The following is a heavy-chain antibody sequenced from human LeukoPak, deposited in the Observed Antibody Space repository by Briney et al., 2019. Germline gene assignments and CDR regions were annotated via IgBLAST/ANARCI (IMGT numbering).Heavy chain of an antibody. Sequence: GGSLRLSCAASGFTFSSYGMHWVAQAPGKGLEWVTFIRYDGSNKYYADSVKGRFTISRDNSQNTLYLQMNSLRAEDTAVYYCAKASRATDTDSQDYWGQGILVTVSS. V-gene: IGHV3-30*02. CDR2: IRYDGSNK. CDR1: GFTFSSYG. D-gene: IGHD2-15*01. J-gene: IGHJ4*02. CDR3: AKASRATDTDSQDY.